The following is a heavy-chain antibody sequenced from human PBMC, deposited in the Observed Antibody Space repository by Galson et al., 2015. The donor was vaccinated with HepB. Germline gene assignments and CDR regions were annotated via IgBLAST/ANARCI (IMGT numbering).Heavy chain of an antibody. J-gene: IGHJ6*02. V-gene: IGHV1-18*04. CDR1: GYTFTSYG. D-gene: IGHD3-3*01. CDR3: ARVPSITIFGVVMVQDYYYYGMDV. CDR2: ISAYNGNT. Sequence: SVKVSCKASGYTFTSYGISWVRQAPGQGLEWMGWISAYNGNTNYAQKLQGRVTMTTDTSTSTAYMGLRSLRSDDTAVYYCARVPSITIFGVVMVQDYYYYGMDVWGQGTTVTVSS.